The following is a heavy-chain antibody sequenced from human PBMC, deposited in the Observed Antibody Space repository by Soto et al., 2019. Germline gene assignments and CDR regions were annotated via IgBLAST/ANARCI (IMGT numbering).Heavy chain of an antibody. CDR2: IIPIFGTA. D-gene: IGHD5-18*01. CDR1: GGTFSSYA. J-gene: IGHJ4*02. Sequence: RASVKVSCKASGGTFSSYAISWVRQAPGQGLEWMGGIIPIFGTANYAQKFQGRVTITADESTSTAYMELSSLRSEDTAVYYCARGGYSYGLQYYFDYWGQGTLVTVSS. CDR3: ARGGYSYGLQYYFDY. V-gene: IGHV1-69*13.